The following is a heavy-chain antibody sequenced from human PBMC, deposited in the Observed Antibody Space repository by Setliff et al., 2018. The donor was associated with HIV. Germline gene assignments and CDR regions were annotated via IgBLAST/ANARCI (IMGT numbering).Heavy chain of an antibody. CDR1: GFAFSSQA. CDR2: ISERG. CDR3: VNRAWLES. Sequence: GGSLRLSCAASGFAFSSQAMSWVRQAPGKGLDWVSVISERGYSADSVKGRFTISRDNSKNMLYLQMNNLTTEDTAVYYCVNRAWLESWGQGTLVTVSS. J-gene: IGHJ4*02. V-gene: IGHV3-23*01.